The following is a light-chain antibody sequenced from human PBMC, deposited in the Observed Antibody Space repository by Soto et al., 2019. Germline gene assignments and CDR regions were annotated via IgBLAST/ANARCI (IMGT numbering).Light chain of an antibody. CDR3: QSYDRSSLYV. CDR2: GDN. Sequence: NFMLTQPHSVSESPRKTVTISCTGSSGSVASNFVHWYQRRPGSAPTIVIYGDNQRPSGVPDRFSGSIDSSSNSASLTISGLKTEDEADYFCQSYDRSSLYVFGTGTTVTVL. CDR1: SGSVASNF. V-gene: IGLV6-57*02. J-gene: IGLJ1*01.